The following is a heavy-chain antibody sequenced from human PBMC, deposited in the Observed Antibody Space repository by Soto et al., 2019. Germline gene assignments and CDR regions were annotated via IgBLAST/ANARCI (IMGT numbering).Heavy chain of an antibody. D-gene: IGHD5-12*01. CDR1: GDSFTSYW. J-gene: IGHJ4*02. CDR3: ARQGRDGYNYEGRYDY. CDR2: IYPGDSDT. V-gene: IGHV5-51*01. Sequence: PXXSLKISCKGSGDSFTSYWSDWVRQMPGKGLEWMGIIYPGDSDTRYSPSFQGQVTISADKSISTAYLQWSSLKASDTAMYYCARQGRDGYNYEGRYDYWGQGTLVTVSS.